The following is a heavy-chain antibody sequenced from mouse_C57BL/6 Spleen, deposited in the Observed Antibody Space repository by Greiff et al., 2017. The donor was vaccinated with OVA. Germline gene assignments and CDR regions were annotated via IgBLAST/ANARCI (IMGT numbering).Heavy chain of an antibody. D-gene: IGHD2-4*01. Sequence: DVKLQESGPGLVKPSQSLSLTCSVTGYSITSGYYWNWIRQFPGNKLEWMGYISYDGSNNYNPSLKNRISITRDTPKNQFFLKLNSVTTEDTATYYCASPYDFAWFAYWGQGTLVTVSA. V-gene: IGHV3-6*01. CDR3: ASPYDFAWFAY. CDR2: ISYDGSN. J-gene: IGHJ3*01. CDR1: GYSITSGYY.